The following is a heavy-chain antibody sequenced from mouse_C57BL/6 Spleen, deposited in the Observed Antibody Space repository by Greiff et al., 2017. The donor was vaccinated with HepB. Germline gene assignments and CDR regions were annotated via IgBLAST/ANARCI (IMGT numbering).Heavy chain of an antibody. J-gene: IGHJ4*01. CDR1: GYTFTSYW. CDR3: ARSKGSLSYYDYGGDYAMDY. V-gene: IGHV1-64*01. Sequence: QVQLQQSGAELVKPGASVKLSCKASGYTFTSYWMHWVKQRPGQGLEWIGMIHPNSGSTNYNEKFKSKATLTVDKSSSTAYMQLSSLTSEDSAVYYCARSKGSLSYYDYGGDYAMDYWGQGTSVTVSS. CDR2: IHPNSGST. D-gene: IGHD2-4*01.